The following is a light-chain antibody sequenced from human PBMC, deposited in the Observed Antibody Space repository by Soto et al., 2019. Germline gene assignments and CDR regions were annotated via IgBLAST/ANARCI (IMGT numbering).Light chain of an antibody. CDR2: GNS. CDR1: SSNIGAGYD. CDR3: QSYDSRLSGARV. V-gene: IGLV1-40*01. J-gene: IGLJ1*01. Sequence: QSVLTQPPSVSGAPGQRVTISCTGSSSNIGAGYDVHWYQQLPGTAPKLLIYGNSNRPSGVPDRFSGSKSGTSASLAITGLQAEDEADYYCQSYDSRLSGARVFGTGPKVTVL.